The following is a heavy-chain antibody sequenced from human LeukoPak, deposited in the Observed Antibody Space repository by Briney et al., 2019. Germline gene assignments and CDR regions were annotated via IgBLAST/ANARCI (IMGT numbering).Heavy chain of an antibody. V-gene: IGHV1-18*01. D-gene: IGHD1-1*01. CDR3: TRVRNSNNWWGPFDI. J-gene: IGHJ3*02. Sequence: GASVKVSCKAFGYTFGTSSITWVRQAPRQRLEWMGWISPNNGNTHYAQGVQGRVTMTTDTSRSTAYMELRSLRSDDTAVYYCTRVRNSNNWWGPFDIWGQGTMVTVSS. CDR1: GYTFGTSS. CDR2: ISPNNGNT.